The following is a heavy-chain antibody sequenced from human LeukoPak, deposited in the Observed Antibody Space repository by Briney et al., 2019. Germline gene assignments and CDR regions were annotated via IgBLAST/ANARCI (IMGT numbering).Heavy chain of an antibody. CDR2: VSGGGRTT. Sequence: GGSLRLSCAASGFTFSNHAMSWVRQAPGKGLQWVAVVSGGGRTTEYADFVKGRFTISRDNSKNTLSLQMNSLTVEDTAIYFCAKNVVVKRYIDFWGQGTLVTVSS. CDR3: AKNVVVKRYIDF. D-gene: IGHD2-15*01. V-gene: IGHV3-23*01. CDR1: GFTFSNHA. J-gene: IGHJ4*02.